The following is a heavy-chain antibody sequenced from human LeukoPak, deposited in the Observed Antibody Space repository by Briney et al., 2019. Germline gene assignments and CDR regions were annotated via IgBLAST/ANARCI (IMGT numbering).Heavy chain of an antibody. J-gene: IGHJ6*03. CDR1: GGSMNTYY. V-gene: IGHV4-4*07. CDR2: IYSSGGT. Sequence: PSETLSLTCSVSGGSMNTYYWSWIRQPAGAGLEWIGRIYSSGGTYYNPSLKSRVTVSIDTSRNQFSLNLSSVTVADTAVYYCARGGADAYDVYYLDVWGTGTTVTVSS. CDR3: ARGGADAYDVYYLDV. D-gene: IGHD5-12*01.